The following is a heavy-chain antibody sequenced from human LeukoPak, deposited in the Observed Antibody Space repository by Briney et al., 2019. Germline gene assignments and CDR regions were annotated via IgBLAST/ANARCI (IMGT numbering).Heavy chain of an antibody. D-gene: IGHD4-23*01. Sequence: GGSLRLSCADSGLTFSSYWISWVRQAPGKGLEWVANINQDGSEKYYVDSVRGRFTISRDNAKNSLYLQMNSLRAEDTAVYYCAISSPVATVGYWGQGTLVTVSS. CDR1: GLTFSSYW. V-gene: IGHV3-7*01. CDR2: INQDGSEK. CDR3: AISSPVATVGY. J-gene: IGHJ4*02.